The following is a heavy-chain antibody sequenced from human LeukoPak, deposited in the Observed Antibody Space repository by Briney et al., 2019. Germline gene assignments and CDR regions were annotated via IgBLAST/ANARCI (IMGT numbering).Heavy chain of an antibody. J-gene: IGHJ6*02. Sequence: GGSLRLSCAASGFTFSSYWMSWVRQAPGKGLEWVANIKQDGSEKYYVDSVKGRFTISRDNAKNSLYLQMNGLRAEDTAVYYCARDFREITMIVVVPQTTYGMDVWGQGTTVTVSS. V-gene: IGHV3-7*01. CDR2: IKQDGSEK. CDR3: ARDFREITMIVVVPQTTYGMDV. CDR1: GFTFSSYW. D-gene: IGHD3-22*01.